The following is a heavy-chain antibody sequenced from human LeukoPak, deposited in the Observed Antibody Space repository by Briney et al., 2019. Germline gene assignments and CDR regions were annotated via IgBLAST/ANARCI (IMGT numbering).Heavy chain of an antibody. Sequence: GGSLRFSCAASGFTFSSYAMTWVRQAPGKGLEWVSGISGSGGSTHYADSVKGRFTISRDNSKNTLYLQMNSLRAEDTAVYYCAKDTYTHSGTYYLYYFDYWGQGTLVTVSS. J-gene: IGHJ4*02. CDR3: AKDTYTHSGTYYLYYFDY. V-gene: IGHV3-23*01. CDR1: GFTFSSYA. CDR2: ISGSGGST. D-gene: IGHD1-26*01.